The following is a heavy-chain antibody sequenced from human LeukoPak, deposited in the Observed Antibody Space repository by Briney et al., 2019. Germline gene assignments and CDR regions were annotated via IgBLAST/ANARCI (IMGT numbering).Heavy chain of an antibody. J-gene: IGHJ5*02. CDR1: GYTFTSYA. D-gene: IGHD3-22*01. CDR3: ARENYDSSGYYGWFDP. CDR2: INTNTGNP. Sequence: ASVKVSCKASGYTFTSYAMNWVRQAPGQGHEWMGWINTNTGNPTYAQGFTGRFVFSLDTSVSTAYLQISSLKAEDTAVYYCARENYDSSGYYGWFDPWGQGTLVTVSS. V-gene: IGHV7-4-1*02.